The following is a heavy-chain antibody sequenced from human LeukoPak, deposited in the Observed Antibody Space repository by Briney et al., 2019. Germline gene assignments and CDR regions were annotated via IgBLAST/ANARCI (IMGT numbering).Heavy chain of an antibody. CDR1: GYTFTGYY. J-gene: IGHJ4*02. CDR2: INPNSGGT. Sequence: ASVKVSCKASGYTFTGYYMHWVRQAPGQGLEWTGWINPNSGGTNYAQKFQGRVTMTRDTSISTAYMELSRLRSDDTAVYYCARGNWNDDSFDYWGQGTLVTVSS. CDR3: ARGNWNDDSFDY. D-gene: IGHD1-1*01. V-gene: IGHV1-2*02.